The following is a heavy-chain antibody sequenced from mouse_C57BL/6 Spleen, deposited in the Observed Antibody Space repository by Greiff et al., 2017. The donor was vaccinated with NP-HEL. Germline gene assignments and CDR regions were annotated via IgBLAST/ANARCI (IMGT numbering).Heavy chain of an antibody. CDR1: GYSITSGYY. Sequence: EVQLQESGPGLVKPSQSLSLTCSVTGYSITSGYYWYWIRQFPGNKLAWMGYISYDGSNNYNPSLKNRISITRDTSKNQFFLKLNSVTTEDTATYYWSRAPIYDDYDEYAMDYWGQGTSVTVSS. CDR3: SRAPIYDDYDEYAMDY. CDR2: ISYDGSN. V-gene: IGHV3-6*01. J-gene: IGHJ4*01. D-gene: IGHD2-4*01.